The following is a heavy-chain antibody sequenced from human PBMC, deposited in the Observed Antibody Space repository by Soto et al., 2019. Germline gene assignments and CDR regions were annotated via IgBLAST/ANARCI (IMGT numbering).Heavy chain of an antibody. D-gene: IGHD4-17*01. V-gene: IGHV4-34*01. J-gene: IGHJ4*02. CDR1: GGSFSGYY. CDR3: AKPYGDYPFDY. Sequence: LSETLSLTCAVYGGSFSGYYWSWVRQPPGKGLEWIGDITDSGSTHYNPSLKSRVTMSVDTSKSQFSLKLSSVTAADTAVYYCAKPYGDYPFDYWGQGTLVTVSS. CDR2: ITDSGST.